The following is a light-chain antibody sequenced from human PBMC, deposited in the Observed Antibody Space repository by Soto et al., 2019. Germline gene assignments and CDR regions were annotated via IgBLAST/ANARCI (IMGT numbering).Light chain of an antibody. V-gene: IGLV2-14*01. Sequence: QSALTQPASVSGSPGQSITISCTGTSSDVGGYNYVSWYQQHPGKAPKLMIYEVSNRPSGVSNLFSGSKSGNTASLTISGLQAEDEADYDCSSYTSSSTDVVFGGGTKLTVL. CDR3: SSYTSSSTDVV. J-gene: IGLJ2*01. CDR1: SSDVGGYNY. CDR2: EVS.